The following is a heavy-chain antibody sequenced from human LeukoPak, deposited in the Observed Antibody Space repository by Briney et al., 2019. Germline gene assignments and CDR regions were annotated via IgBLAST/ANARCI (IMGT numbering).Heavy chain of an antibody. CDR2: IRYDGSDK. Sequence: GGSLRLSCAASGFTFSSYGMHWVRQAPGKGLKWVAFIRYDGSDKYYGDSVEGRFTISRDNSMNTLYLQMNSLRAEDTAVYYCAKADSGTYYGLGDYFDYWGQGTLVTVSS. J-gene: IGHJ4*02. CDR3: AKADSGTYYGLGDYFDY. D-gene: IGHD1-26*01. CDR1: GFTFSSYG. V-gene: IGHV3-30*02.